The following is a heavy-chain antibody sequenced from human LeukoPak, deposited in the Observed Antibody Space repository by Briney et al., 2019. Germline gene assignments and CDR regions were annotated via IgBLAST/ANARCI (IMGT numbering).Heavy chain of an antibody. D-gene: IGHD6-19*01. J-gene: IGHJ4*02. CDR2: ISGSGGST. CDR3: AMYSSGWYLAHFGY. V-gene: IGHV3-23*01. Sequence: GGSLRLSCAASGFTFSSYAMSWVRQAPGKGLEWVSAISGSGGSTYYADSVKGRFTISRDNSKNTLYLQMNSLRAEDTAVYYCAMYSSGWYLAHFGYWGQGTLVTVSS. CDR1: GFTFSSYA.